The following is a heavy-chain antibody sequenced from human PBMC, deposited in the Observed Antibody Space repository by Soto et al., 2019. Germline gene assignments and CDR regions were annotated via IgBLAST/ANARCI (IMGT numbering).Heavy chain of an antibody. Sequence: ESGGGVVQPGRSLRLSCAASGFTFSSYGMHWVPQAPGKGLEWVAVIWYDGSNKYYADSVKGRFTISRDNSKNTLYLQMNSLRAEDTAVYYCARRRSGSGWTNGVDYWGQGTLVTVSS. D-gene: IGHD6-19*01. J-gene: IGHJ4*02. CDR3: ARRRSGSGWTNGVDY. CDR1: GFTFSSYG. V-gene: IGHV3-33*01. CDR2: IWYDGSNK.